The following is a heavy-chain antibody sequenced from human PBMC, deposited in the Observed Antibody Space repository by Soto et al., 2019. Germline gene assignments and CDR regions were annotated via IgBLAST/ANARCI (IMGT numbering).Heavy chain of an antibody. CDR3: VRGGVDVVATSAFDY. J-gene: IGHJ4*02. CDR1: GGTFNNYA. V-gene: IGHV1-69*01. Sequence: QVQLVQSGAEVKKPGSSVKVSCKASGGTFNNYAISWVRQAPGQGLEWMGGIIPIIGTADYAHKFQGRLAISADESTGTTFMELSSLRSEGTALYYCVRGGVDVVATSAFDYWGQGTLVTVSS. CDR2: IIPIIGTA. D-gene: IGHD5-12*01.